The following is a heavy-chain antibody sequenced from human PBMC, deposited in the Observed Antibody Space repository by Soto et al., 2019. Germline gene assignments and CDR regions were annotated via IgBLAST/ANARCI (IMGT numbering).Heavy chain of an antibody. CDR2: IYYSGST. D-gene: IGHD6-25*01. J-gene: IGHJ4*02. V-gene: IGHV4-59*08. CDR3: ARRYGGCFAF. CDR1: GGSISSYY. Sequence: SSQTLSLTCTVSGGSISSYYWSWIRQPPGKGLEWIGYIYYSGSTNYNPSLKSRVTISVDTSKNQFSLKLSSVTAADTAVYYCARRYGGCFAFWGQGTLVPVSA.